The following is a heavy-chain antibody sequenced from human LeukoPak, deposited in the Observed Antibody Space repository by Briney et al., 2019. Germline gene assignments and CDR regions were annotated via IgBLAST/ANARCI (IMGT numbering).Heavy chain of an antibody. CDR1: GFPFSSYS. V-gene: IGHV3-48*02. D-gene: IGHD3-10*01. J-gene: IGHJ5*02. CDR2: ISSSGSTI. CDR3: ARDRAMVRKNWFDP. Sequence: GGSLRLSCAASGFPFSSYSMTWDRQAPGKGLEWVSYISSSGSTIYYADSVKGRFTISRDNAKNSLYLQMYSLRDEDTAVYYCARDRAMVRKNWFDPWGQGTLVTVSS.